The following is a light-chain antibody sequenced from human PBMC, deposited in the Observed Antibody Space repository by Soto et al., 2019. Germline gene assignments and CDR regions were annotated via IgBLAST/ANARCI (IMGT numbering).Light chain of an antibody. CDR3: QQHDQGWT. J-gene: IGKJ1*01. CDR1: QSVRTK. Sequence: EMVMTQSPATLSVSLGERATLSCRASQSVRTKLVWYQQKPGQASRLLIYGASTRATGIPARFSGSGYGTEFILTISNLQSEDFAVYYCQQHDQGWTFGQGTKVEIK. CDR2: GAS. V-gene: IGKV3-15*01.